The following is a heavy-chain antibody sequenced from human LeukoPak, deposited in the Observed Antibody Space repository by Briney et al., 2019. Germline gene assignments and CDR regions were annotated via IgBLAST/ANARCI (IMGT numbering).Heavy chain of an antibody. Sequence: GGSLRLSCAASGFTFSRYGMHWVRQAPGKGLEWVSYISLSSSSIYYADSLKGRFTISRDNAKNSLYLQMNSLRAEDTAVYYCARVVVVPAAIYAFDIWGQGTMVTVSS. V-gene: IGHV3-48*04. CDR3: ARVVVVPAAIYAFDI. CDR2: ISLSSSSI. D-gene: IGHD2-2*01. J-gene: IGHJ3*02. CDR1: GFTFSRYG.